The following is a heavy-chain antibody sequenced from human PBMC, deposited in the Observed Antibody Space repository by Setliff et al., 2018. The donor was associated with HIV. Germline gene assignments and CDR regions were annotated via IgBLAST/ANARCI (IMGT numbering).Heavy chain of an antibody. J-gene: IGHJ3*02. CDR3: ARSRSTRDAFDI. CDR1: GFTFIDYA. CDR2: ISSSGSYI. Sequence: GGSLRLSCAASGFTFIDYALNWVRQAPGKGLEWVSSISSSGSYIYYAPSLKGRFTISRDYASNSPYLEMNSLRAEDTAVYYCARSRSTRDAFDIWGQGTMVTVSS. D-gene: IGHD1-1*01. V-gene: IGHV3-21*01.